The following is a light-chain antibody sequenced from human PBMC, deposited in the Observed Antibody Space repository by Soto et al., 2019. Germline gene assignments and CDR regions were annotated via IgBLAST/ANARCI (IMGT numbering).Light chain of an antibody. CDR1: QSVSSK. CDR3: QQYNDWPPYT. Sequence: EIVTTQSPATVSVSPGERATLSCRASQSVSSKLAWYQQKPGQPPRLLIFDASARATGVPDRFSGRGSGTEFILTISRLQSEDFAVYYCQQYNDWPPYTFGQGTKVDIK. V-gene: IGKV3-15*01. J-gene: IGKJ2*01. CDR2: DAS.